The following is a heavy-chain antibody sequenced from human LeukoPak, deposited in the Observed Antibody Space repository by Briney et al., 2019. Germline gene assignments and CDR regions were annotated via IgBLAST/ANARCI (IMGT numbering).Heavy chain of an antibody. V-gene: IGHV1-2*02. CDR3: SISYSSGAGLGFDY. CDR2: INPNSGGT. Sequence: ASVKVSCKASGYTFTAYYMHWVRQAPGQGLEWMGWINPNSGGTKYAMKSQGRVTITSDTSISTAYLELSRLRCDEPAVHSCSISYSSGAGLGFDYWGQGTLVTVSS. D-gene: IGHD6-19*01. CDR1: GYTFTAYY. J-gene: IGHJ4*02.